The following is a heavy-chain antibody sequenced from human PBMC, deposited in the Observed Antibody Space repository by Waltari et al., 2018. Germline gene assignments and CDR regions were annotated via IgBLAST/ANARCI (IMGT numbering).Heavy chain of an antibody. D-gene: IGHD2-15*01. CDR3: ARLLGGYCSGGSCYALPV. V-gene: IGHV4-38-2*01. J-gene: IGHJ6*02. Sequence: VQLQESGPGLVKPSETLSLTCAVSGYSISSGYYWGWIRQPPGKGLEWIGSIYHSGSTYYNPSLKSRVTISVDTSKNQFSLKLSSVTAADTAVYYCARLLGGYCSGGSCYALPVWGQGTTVTVSS. CDR2: IYHSGST. CDR1: GYSISSGYY.